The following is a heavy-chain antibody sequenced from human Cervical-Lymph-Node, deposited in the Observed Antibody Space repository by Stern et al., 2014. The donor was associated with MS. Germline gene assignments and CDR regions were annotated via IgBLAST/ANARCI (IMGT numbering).Heavy chain of an antibody. CDR3: FAYGPY. CDR2: VAYHGINK. V-gene: IGHV3-30-3*01. D-gene: IGHD3-10*01. J-gene: IGHJ4*02. Sequence: EQLVESGGGVVQPGRSLRLSCAVSGLTFNRSAMNWVRQAPGKGLEWVAAVAYHGINKYYADSVKGRFNISRDNFKNTLFLQMNSLRPDDTAVYYCFAYGPYWGQGTLVTVSS. CDR1: GLTFNRSA.